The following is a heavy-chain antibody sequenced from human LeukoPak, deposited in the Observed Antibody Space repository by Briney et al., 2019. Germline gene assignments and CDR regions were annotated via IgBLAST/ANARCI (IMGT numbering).Heavy chain of an antibody. CDR2: IKQDGSEK. Sequence: GGSLRLSCAASGFTFSDYYMGWIRQAPGKGLEWVANIKQDGSEKYYVDSVKGRFTISRDNAKNSLYLQMNSLRAEDTAVYYCARDLGSGYIMDYWGQGTLVTVSS. CDR3: ARDLGSGYIMDY. J-gene: IGHJ4*02. D-gene: IGHD6-19*01. CDR1: GFTFSDYY. V-gene: IGHV3-7*01.